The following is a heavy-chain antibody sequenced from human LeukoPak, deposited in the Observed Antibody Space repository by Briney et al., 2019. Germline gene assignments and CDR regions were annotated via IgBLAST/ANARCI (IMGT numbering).Heavy chain of an antibody. CDR1: GFTFNNYA. Sequence: GGSLRLSCAASGFTFNNYAMSWGRQAPGRGLEWVSAITGSGGDTYHADSVRGRFTISRDNSKNTLYLQMNSLRAEDTALYYCAKGSRDSRPYYFDFWGQEILVTVSS. CDR3: AKGSRDSRPYYFDF. V-gene: IGHV3-23*01. J-gene: IGHJ4*02. CDR2: ITGSGGDT. D-gene: IGHD3-3*01.